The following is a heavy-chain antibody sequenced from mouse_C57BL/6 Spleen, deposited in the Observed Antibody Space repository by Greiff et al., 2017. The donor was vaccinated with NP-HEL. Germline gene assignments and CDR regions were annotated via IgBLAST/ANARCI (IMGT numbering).Heavy chain of an antibody. CDR3: AKCLGDAMDY. CDR2: INPNNGGT. V-gene: IGHV1-26*01. J-gene: IGHJ4*01. Sequence: VQLQQSGPELVKPGASVKISCKASGYTFTDYYMNWVKQSHGKSLEWIGDINPNNGGTSYNQKFKGKATLTVDKSSSTAYMELRSLTSEDSAVYYCAKCLGDAMDYWGQGTSVTVSS. D-gene: IGHD2-10*02. CDR1: GYTFTDYY.